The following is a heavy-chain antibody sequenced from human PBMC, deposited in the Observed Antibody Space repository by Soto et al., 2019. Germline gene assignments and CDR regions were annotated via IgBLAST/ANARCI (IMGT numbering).Heavy chain of an antibody. CDR3: ARRYSGYGDY. Sequence: SETLSLTCTVSGGSISSSSYFWGWIRQPPGKGLEWIGSMYYSGTTYYNPSLKSRVTISVDTSKNQFSLKLSSVTAADTAVYYCARRYSGYGDYWGQGTLVTVSS. J-gene: IGHJ4*02. CDR1: GGSISSSSYF. V-gene: IGHV4-39*01. CDR2: MYYSGTT. D-gene: IGHD5-12*01.